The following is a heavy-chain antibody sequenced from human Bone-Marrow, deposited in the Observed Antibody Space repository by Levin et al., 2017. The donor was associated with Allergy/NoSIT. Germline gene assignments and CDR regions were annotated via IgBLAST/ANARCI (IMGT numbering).Heavy chain of an antibody. V-gene: IGHV4-59*01. CDR3: AGSGPWGRADLKYFDL. J-gene: IGHJ2*01. D-gene: IGHD3-16*01. Sequence: SETLSLTCTVSGGSISSYYWSWIRQPPGKGLEWIGYIYYSGSTNYNPSLKSRVTISVDTSKNQFSLKLSSVTAADTAVYYCAGSGPWGRADLKYFDLWGRGTLVTVAS. CDR1: GGSISSYY. CDR2: IYYSGST.